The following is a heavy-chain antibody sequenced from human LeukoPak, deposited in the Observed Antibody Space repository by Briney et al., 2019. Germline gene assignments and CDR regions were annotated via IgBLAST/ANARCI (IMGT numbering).Heavy chain of an antibody. CDR1: GFTFDDYA. D-gene: IGHD6-13*01. V-gene: IGHV3-9*03. CDR2: ISWNSGGI. J-gene: IGHJ6*03. CDR3: AKDISSSPRYMDV. Sequence: PGRSLRLSCAASGFTFDDYAMHWVRQAPGKGLEWVSGISWNSGGIGYADSVKGRFTISRDNAKNSLYLQMNSLRAEDMALYYCAKDISSSPRYMDVWGKGTTVTVSS.